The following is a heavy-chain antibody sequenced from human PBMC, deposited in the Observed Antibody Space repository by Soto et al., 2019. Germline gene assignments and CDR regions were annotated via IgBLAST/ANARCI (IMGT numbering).Heavy chain of an antibody. D-gene: IGHD6-13*01. CDR1: GASIISGGYY. CDR2: IYHSGNT. Sequence: SETLSLTCTVSGASIISGGYYWSWIRQHPGTGLEWIGYIYHSGNTYYNPSLESRVILSVDTSKNQFSLKLSSVTAADTAVYYCARYYSNSIYYFDYWGQGALVTVSS. J-gene: IGHJ4*02. V-gene: IGHV4-31*03. CDR3: ARYYSNSIYYFDY.